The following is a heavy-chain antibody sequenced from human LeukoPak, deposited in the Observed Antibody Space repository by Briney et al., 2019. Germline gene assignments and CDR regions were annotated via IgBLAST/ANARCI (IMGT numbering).Heavy chain of an antibody. D-gene: IGHD2-15*01. Sequence: ASVKVSCKASGYTFTSYYMHWVRQAPGQGLEWMGIINPSGGSTSYAQKFQGRVTMTRDTSTSTVYMELSSLRSEDTAVYHCARGYCSGGSCYSWFDPWGQGTLVTVSS. CDR1: GYTFTSYY. CDR2: INPSGGST. V-gene: IGHV1-46*01. CDR3: ARGYCSGGSCYSWFDP. J-gene: IGHJ5*02.